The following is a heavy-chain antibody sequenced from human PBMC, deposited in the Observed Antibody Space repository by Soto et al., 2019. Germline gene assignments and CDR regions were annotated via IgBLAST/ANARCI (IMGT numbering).Heavy chain of an antibody. CDR2: MNPNSGNT. J-gene: IGHJ4*02. D-gene: IGHD3-3*01. Sequence: ASVKVSCKASGYTLTRYDINLVRQPTGQGLEWMGWMNPNSGNTGYAQKFQGRVTMTRNTSISTAYMELSSLRSEDTAVYYCARAQLRFRGAVYWGQGTLVTVSS. CDR3: ARAQLRFRGAVY. CDR1: GYTLTRYD. V-gene: IGHV1-8*01.